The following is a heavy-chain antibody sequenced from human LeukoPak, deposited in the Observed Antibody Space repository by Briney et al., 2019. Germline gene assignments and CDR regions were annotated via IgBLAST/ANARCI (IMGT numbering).Heavy chain of an antibody. Sequence: GASVKVSCKASGYTFTSYGISWVRQAPGQGLEWMGWISAYNGNTNYAQKLQGRVTMTTDTSTSTAYMELRSLRSDDTAVYYCARDNSGYDSGDAFDIWGQGTMVTVSS. J-gene: IGHJ3*02. CDR3: ARDNSGYDSGDAFDI. D-gene: IGHD5-12*01. V-gene: IGHV1-18*01. CDR2: ISAYNGNT. CDR1: GYTFTSYG.